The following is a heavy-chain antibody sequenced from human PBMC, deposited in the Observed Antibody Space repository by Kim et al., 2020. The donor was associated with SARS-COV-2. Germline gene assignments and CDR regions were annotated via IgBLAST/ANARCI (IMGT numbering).Heavy chain of an antibody. CDR2: IIPIFGTA. D-gene: IGHD3-22*01. V-gene: IGHV1-69*13. CDR3: ASPGITMIVVVPYYYYGMDV. J-gene: IGHJ6*02. Sequence: SVKVSCKASGGTFSSYAISWVRQAPGQGLEWMGGIIPIFGTANYAQKFQGRVTITADESTSTAYMELSSLRSEDTAVYYCASPGITMIVVVPYYYYGMDVWGQGTTVTVSS. CDR1: GGTFSSYA.